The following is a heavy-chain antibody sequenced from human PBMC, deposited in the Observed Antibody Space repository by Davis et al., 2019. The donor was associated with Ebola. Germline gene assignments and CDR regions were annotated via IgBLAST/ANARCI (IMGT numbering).Heavy chain of an antibody. CDR3: ARMIVIAAAGRNWFDP. J-gene: IGHJ5*02. CDR2: ISYDGSNK. V-gene: IGHV3-30*03. Sequence: GESLKISCAASGFTFSSYGMHWVRQAPGKGLEWVAVISYDGSNKYYADSVKGRFTISRDNSKNTLYLQMNSLRAEDTAVYYCARMIVIAAAGRNWFDPWGQGTLVTVSS. CDR1: GFTFSSYG. D-gene: IGHD6-13*01.